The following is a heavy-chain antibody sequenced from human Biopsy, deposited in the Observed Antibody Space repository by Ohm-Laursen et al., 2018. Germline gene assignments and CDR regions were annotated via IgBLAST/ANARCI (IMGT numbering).Heavy chain of an antibody. Sequence: SETLSFTCTVSVDSISSYYWSWIRQPPGKGLEWIGYVYYTGSTDYNPSLQSRVTISVDTSKNHFSLRFRSVTPADTAIYYCARDRGYYSDRTVPGYFDLWGRGTLVTVSS. CDR3: ARDRGYYSDRTVPGYFDL. J-gene: IGHJ2*01. D-gene: IGHD3-22*01. CDR1: VDSISSYY. V-gene: IGHV4-59*01. CDR2: VYYTGST.